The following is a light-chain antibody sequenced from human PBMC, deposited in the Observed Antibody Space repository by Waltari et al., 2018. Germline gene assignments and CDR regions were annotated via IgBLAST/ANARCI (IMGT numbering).Light chain of an antibody. CDR3: QSTDASETFV. J-gene: IGLJ1*01. Sequence: EWTQPPSVSVPPRQTARITCPGECLPRVYAHWYQPKPGQAPVLVIYKDSERPSGIPDRFSGSSSGTTVTLTISAVQAEDEAAYYCQSTDASETFVFGTGTTVTVL. V-gene: IGLV3-25*03. CDR1: CLPRVY. CDR2: KDS.